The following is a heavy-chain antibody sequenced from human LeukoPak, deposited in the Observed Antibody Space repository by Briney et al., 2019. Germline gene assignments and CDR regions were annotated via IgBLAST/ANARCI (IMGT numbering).Heavy chain of an antibody. CDR1: GGSISSSSYY. J-gene: IGHJ4*02. CDR2: IYYSGST. CDR3: ARDAH. Sequence: PSETLSLTCTVSGGSISSSSYYWGWIRQPPGKGLEWIGSIYYSGSTYYNPSLKSRVNISVDTSKNQFSLRLSSVTAADTAVYYCARDAHWGQGTLVTVSS. V-gene: IGHV4-39*02.